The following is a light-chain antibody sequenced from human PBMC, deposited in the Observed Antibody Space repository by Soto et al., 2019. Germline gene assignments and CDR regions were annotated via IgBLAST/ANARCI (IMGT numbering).Light chain of an antibody. CDR1: QSISSW. J-gene: IGKJ1*01. CDR2: AAS. CDR3: LQDYDYPRT. V-gene: IGKV1-5*01. Sequence: DIQMTQSPSTLSASVGDRVTITCRASQSISSWLAWYQQKPGKAPKRLIYAASSLQSGVPSRFSGSGSVRDFTLTISSLQPEDFVTYYCLQDYDYPRTFGQGTKVDIK.